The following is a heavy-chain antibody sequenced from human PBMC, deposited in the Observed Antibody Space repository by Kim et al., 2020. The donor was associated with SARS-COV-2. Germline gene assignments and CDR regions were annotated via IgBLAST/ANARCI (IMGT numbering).Heavy chain of an antibody. CDR1: GYTFTSYY. D-gene: IGHD5-12*01. CDR3: ARVKGLTALDGYPLDY. J-gene: IGHJ4*02. Sequence: ASVKVSCKASGYTFTSYYMHWVRQAPGQGLEWMGIINPRGGSTSYAQKFQGRVTMTRDTSTSTVYMELSSLRSEDTAVYYCARVKGLTALDGYPLDYWGQGTLVTVSS. V-gene: IGHV1-46*01. CDR2: INPRGGST.